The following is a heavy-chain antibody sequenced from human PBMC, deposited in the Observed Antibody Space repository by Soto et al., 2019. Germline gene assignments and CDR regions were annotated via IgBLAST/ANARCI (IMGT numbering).Heavy chain of an antibody. CDR3: ARDPGSHPVD. CDR1: GGSISSDNW. D-gene: IGHD6-13*01. Sequence: QVQLQESGPGLVRPSGTVSLTCAVSGGSISSDNWWSWVRQPPGKGLEWIGEIHHSGSTNYNPSLKSRVTMSVVPSKNLFSLTLNSVTAADTAFYYCARDPGSHPVDWVQGTLVSVSS. CDR2: IHHSGST. V-gene: IGHV4-4*02. J-gene: IGHJ4*02.